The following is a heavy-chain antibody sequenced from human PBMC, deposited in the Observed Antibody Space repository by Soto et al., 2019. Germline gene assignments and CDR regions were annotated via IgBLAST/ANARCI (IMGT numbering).Heavy chain of an antibody. CDR3: ARVSRAVAGTIDY. CDR1: GGSFSGYY. CDR2: INHSGST. Sequence: ETLSLTCAVYGGSFSGYYWSWIRQPPGKGLEWIGEINHSGSTNYNPSLKSRVTISVDTSKNQFSLKLSSVTTADTAVYYCARVSRAVAGTIDYWGQGTLVTVSS. J-gene: IGHJ4*02. D-gene: IGHD6-19*01. V-gene: IGHV4-34*01.